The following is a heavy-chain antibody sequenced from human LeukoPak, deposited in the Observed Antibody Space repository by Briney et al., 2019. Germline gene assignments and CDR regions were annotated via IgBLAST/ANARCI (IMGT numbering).Heavy chain of an antibody. CDR2: INPNSGGT. CDR3: ARWQLGISGFDY. V-gene: IGHV1-2*02. Sequence: ASAKVSCKASGYTLIDHYLHWVRQAPGQGLEWMGWINPNSGGTNYAQNFQGRVTMTRDTSISTAYMELRRLRSDDTAVYYCARWQLGISGFDYWGQGTLVTVSS. CDR1: GYTLIDHY. D-gene: IGHD7-27*01. J-gene: IGHJ4*02.